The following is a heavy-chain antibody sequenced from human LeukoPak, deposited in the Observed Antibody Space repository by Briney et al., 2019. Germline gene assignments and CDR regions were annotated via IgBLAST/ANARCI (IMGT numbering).Heavy chain of an antibody. J-gene: IGHJ4*02. CDR3: VRFSTSSNDY. Sequence: PGGSLRLSCSASGFTFSSYAMHWVRQAPGKRLEYVSAISSSGDKTYYADSVKGSFTISRDNSRNTLYLQMSSLRAEDTAVYFCVRFSTSSNDYWGQGALVTVSS. V-gene: IGHV3-64D*09. CDR2: ISSSGDKT. D-gene: IGHD6-6*01. CDR1: GFTFSSYA.